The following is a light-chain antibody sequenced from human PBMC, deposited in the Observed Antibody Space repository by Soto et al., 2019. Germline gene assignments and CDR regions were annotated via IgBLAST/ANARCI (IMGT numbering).Light chain of an antibody. J-gene: IGLJ2*01. CDR1: PSDIGAYNY. V-gene: IGLV2-14*03. CDR3: GSYTISSTLMI. CDR2: DVT. Sequence: QSALTQPASVSGSPGQSITISCSGTPSDIGAYNYVSWYQHLPGKAPKVIIYDVTNRPSGVSSRFSDSKSGTTASLTISGLQAEDEANYYCGSYTISSTLMIFGGGTQLTVL.